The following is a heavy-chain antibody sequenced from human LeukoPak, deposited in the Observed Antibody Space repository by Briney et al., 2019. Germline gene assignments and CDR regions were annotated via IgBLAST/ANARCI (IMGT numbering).Heavy chain of an antibody. D-gene: IGHD3-10*01. V-gene: IGHV3-7*01. CDR3: ARPRRMYGSGSYAFDI. CDR2: LKQDGSEK. Sequence: GGSLRLSCEASGFSFISYWMNWVRQAPGKGLEWVANLKQDGSEKYYVDSVKGRFTISRDNAKKSLYLQMNSLRADDTAVYYCARPRRMYGSGSYAFDIWGQGTMVTVSS. CDR1: GFSFISYW. J-gene: IGHJ3*02.